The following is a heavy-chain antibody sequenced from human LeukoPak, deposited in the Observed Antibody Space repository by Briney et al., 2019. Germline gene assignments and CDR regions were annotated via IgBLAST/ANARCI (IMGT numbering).Heavy chain of an antibody. Sequence: PSETLSLTCAVSGGSISSSNWWSWVRQPPGKGPEWIGEIYHSGSTNYNPSLKSRVTISVDKSKNQFSLKLSSVTAADTAVYYCARGGTMVRGVIGAFDIWGQGTMVTVSS. V-gene: IGHV4-4*02. CDR3: ARGGTMVRGVIGAFDI. CDR1: GGSISSSNW. D-gene: IGHD3-10*01. J-gene: IGHJ3*02. CDR2: IYHSGST.